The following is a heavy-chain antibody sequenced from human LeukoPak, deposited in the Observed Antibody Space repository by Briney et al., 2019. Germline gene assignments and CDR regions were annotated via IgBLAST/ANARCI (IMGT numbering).Heavy chain of an antibody. Sequence: GGSLRLSCAASGFTFSSYAMSWVRQAPGKGLEWVAVISYDGSNKYYADSVKGRFTISRDNSKNTLYLQMNSLRAEDTAVYYCARELRLRWLQPSDWVDAFDIWGQGTMVTVSS. CDR3: ARELRLRWLQPSDWVDAFDI. CDR1: GFTFSSYA. CDR2: ISYDGSNK. D-gene: IGHD5-24*01. V-gene: IGHV3-30-3*01. J-gene: IGHJ3*02.